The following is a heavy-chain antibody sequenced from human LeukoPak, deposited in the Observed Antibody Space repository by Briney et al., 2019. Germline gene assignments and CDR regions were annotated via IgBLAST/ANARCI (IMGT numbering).Heavy chain of an antibody. D-gene: IGHD3-9*01. Sequence: PGGSLRLSCAASGFNFSSYSMHWVRQAPGKGLEWVAIIWYDGSTKYYADSVKGRFTISRDNSKNTLYLQMNSLRAEDTGVYYCARGLRYFDWSQNWFDPWGQGTLVTVPS. V-gene: IGHV3-33*08. CDR3: ARGLRYFDWSQNWFDP. CDR1: GFNFSSYS. CDR2: IWYDGSTK. J-gene: IGHJ5*02.